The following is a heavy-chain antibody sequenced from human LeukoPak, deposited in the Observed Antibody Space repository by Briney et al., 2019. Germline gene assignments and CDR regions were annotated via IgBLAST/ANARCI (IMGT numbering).Heavy chain of an antibody. CDR2: IYTSGST. CDR3: ARDLVVAAPYYYGMDV. D-gene: IGHD2-15*01. J-gene: IGHJ6*02. CDR1: GGSFSGYY. V-gene: IGHV4-4*07. Sequence: TPSETLSLTCAVYGGSFSGYYWSWIRQPAGKGLEWIGRIYTSGSTNYNPSLKSRVTMSVDTSKNQFSLKLSSVTAADTAVYYCARDLVVAAPYYYGMDVWGQGTTVTVSS.